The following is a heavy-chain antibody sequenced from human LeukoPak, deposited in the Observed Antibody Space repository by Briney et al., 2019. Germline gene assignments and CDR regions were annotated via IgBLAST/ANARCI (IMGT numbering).Heavy chain of an antibody. J-gene: IGHJ3*01. Sequence: MTWETLSLTCTVSGGSISSYYWSWIRQPPGKGLEWIGYIYYTGTTNYNPSLKSRVTISVDTSKNQFSLKLSSVTAADTALYYCAMSPTVTTNRDAFDLWGQGTMVTVSS. D-gene: IGHD4-17*01. V-gene: IGHV4-59*01. CDR3: AMSPTVTTNRDAFDL. CDR2: IYYTGTT. CDR1: GGSISSYY.